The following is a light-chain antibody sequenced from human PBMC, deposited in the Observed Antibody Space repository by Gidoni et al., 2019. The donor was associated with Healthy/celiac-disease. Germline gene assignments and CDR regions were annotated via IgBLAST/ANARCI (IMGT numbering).Light chain of an antibody. V-gene: IGKV3-20*01. J-gene: IGKJ2*01. CDR3: QQYGSSPPYT. CDR2: GAS. Sequence: ESVFTQSPGTLSLSPGERATLSCRASQNVSSSYLAWYQQKPGQAPRLLIYGASSRATGIPDRFSGSESGTDFTLTISRLEPEDFAVYYCQQYGSSPPYTFGQGTKLEIK. CDR1: QNVSSSY.